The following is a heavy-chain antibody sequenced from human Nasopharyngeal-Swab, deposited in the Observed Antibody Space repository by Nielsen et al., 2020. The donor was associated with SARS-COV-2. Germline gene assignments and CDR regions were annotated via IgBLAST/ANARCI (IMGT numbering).Heavy chain of an antibody. CDR3: AREGSSKASDV. J-gene: IGHJ6*04. D-gene: IGHD6-6*01. CDR1: GFTFSSYA. V-gene: IGHV3-30-3*01. CDR2: ISYDGSNK. Sequence: GESLKISCAASGFTFSSYAMHWVRQAPGKGLEWVAVISYDGSNKYYADSVKGRFTISRDNSKNTLYLQMNSLRAEDTAVYYCAREGSSKASDVRGKGTTVTVSS.